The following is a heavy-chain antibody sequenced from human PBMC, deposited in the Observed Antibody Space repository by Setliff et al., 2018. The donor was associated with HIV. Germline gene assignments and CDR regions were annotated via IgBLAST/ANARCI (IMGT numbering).Heavy chain of an antibody. CDR1: GFLFNRYS. CDR2: ISSSGFPI. CDR3: VRGTLDF. V-gene: IGHV3-48*01. J-gene: IGHJ4*02. Sequence: PGGSLRLSCSASGFLFNRYSLNWVRQAPGRGPEWVASISSSGFPIYYADSVRGRFTASRDNGKNSLFLQMNSLRAEDTAVYYCVRGTLDFWGQGNLVTVSS.